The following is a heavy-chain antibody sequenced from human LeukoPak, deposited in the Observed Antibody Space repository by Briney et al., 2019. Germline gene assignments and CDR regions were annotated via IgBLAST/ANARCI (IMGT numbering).Heavy chain of an antibody. V-gene: IGHV6-1*01. Sequence: SQTLSLTCAISGDSVSSNSVTWNWIRQSPSRGLEWLGRTYYRSTWYKDYAVAVRGRITVNPDTSKYQFSLHLNSVTPEDTAVYYCARRLTQYDCFDPWGQGILVTVSS. J-gene: IGHJ5*02. CDR3: ARRLTQYDCFDP. CDR1: GDSVSSNSVT. D-gene: IGHD2-2*01. CDR2: TYYRSTWYK.